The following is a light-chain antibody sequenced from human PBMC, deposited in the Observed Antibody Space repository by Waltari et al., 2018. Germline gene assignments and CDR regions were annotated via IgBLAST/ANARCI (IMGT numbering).Light chain of an antibody. Sequence: QSALTQPRAVSGSPGQSVTISCTGTSRAVGDFKYGSWYQQHPGRAPKLRIYDVSKRPSGVPDRFSGSKSDNTASLTISGLQAEDEADYYCCSYAATYTLLFGGGTKLTVL. CDR2: DVS. J-gene: IGLJ3*02. CDR3: CSYAATYTLL. CDR1: SRAVGDFKY. V-gene: IGLV2-11*01.